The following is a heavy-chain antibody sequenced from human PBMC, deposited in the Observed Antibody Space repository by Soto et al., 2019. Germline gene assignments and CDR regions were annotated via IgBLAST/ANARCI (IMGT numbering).Heavy chain of an antibody. CDR2: INPNSGGT. Sequence: ASVKVSCKASGYTFTGYYMHWVRQAPGQGLEWMGWINPNSGGTNYAQKFQGWVTMTRDTSISKAYMELSRLRSDDTAVYYCARDSGSGGIVVVPAAIVPDEPKARGTDTNWFDPWGQGTLVTVSS. D-gene: IGHD2-2*01. CDR3: ARDSGSGGIVVVPAAIVPDEPKARGTDTNWFDP. V-gene: IGHV1-2*04. J-gene: IGHJ5*02. CDR1: GYTFTGYY.